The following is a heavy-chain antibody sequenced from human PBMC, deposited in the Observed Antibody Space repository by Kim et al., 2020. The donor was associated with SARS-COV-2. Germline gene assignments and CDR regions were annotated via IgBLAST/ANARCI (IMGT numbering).Heavy chain of an antibody. D-gene: IGHD2-2*01. CDR2: IKSKTDGGTT. CDR1: GFTFSNAW. CDR3: TTDHLGYCSSTSCWKSDY. Sequence: GGSLRLSCAASGFTFSNAWMSWVRQAPGKGLEWVGRIKSKTDGGTTDYAAPVKGRFTISRDDSKNTLYLQMNSLKTEDTAVYYCTTDHLGYCSSTSCWKSDYWGQGTLVTVSS. V-gene: IGHV3-15*01. J-gene: IGHJ4*02.